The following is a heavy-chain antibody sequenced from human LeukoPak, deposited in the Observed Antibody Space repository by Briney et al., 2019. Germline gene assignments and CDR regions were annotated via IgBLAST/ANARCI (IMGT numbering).Heavy chain of an antibody. CDR3: ARDWLAGNPYHAFDL. Sequence: GGSLRLSCAASGYTFSSYCMSWVRQAPGKGLECVANIKEDGTEKYYVDSVKGRFTISRDNAKNSLFLQMNSLRAEDTAVYFCARDWLAGNPYHAFDLWGKGTMVTVSS. CDR2: IKEDGTEK. J-gene: IGHJ3*01. CDR1: GYTFSSYC. D-gene: IGHD3-22*01. V-gene: IGHV3-7*01.